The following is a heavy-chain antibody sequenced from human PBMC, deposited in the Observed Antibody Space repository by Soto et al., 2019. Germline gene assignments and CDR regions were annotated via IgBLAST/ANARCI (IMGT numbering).Heavy chain of an antibody. CDR1: RYTFTKFY. V-gene: IGHV1-46*01. CDR2: INPSGGST. J-gene: IGHJ6*02. D-gene: IGHD3-16*01. CDR3: ARSQLGRPLDV. Sequence: ASVKVPWKASRYTFTKFYIHWLRQAPGQGLEWMGIINPSGGSTTYPQKFQGRVTMTRDTSTSTVHMELITLRSEDTAVYYCARSQLGRPLDVWGPGTTLTVPS.